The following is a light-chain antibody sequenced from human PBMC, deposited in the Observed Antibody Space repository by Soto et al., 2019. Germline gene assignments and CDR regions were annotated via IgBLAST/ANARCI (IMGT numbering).Light chain of an antibody. J-gene: IGLJ3*02. CDR2: DVS. V-gene: IGLV2-14*01. Sequence: QSVLTQSASVSGSPGQSITISCTGTSSDVGGYNYVSWYQQHPGKAPKLIIYDVSNRPSGVSTLFSGSKSGNTASLTISGLQAEDEADYSCSSYTSTNSWVFGGGTKLTVL. CDR1: SSDVGGYNY. CDR3: SSYTSTNSWV.